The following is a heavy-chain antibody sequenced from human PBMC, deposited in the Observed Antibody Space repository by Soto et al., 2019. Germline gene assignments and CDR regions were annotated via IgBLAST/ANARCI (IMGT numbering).Heavy chain of an antibody. CDR3: ARLDGNSADYYYGMDV. Sequence: SETLSLTCTVSGDSITSSSFCWGWIRQPPGKGLEWIGTICYSGSTYYNPSLQSRVTMSVGTSKNQFSLKLSSVTAADTGVYYCARLDGNSADYYYGMDVWGRGTTVTVSS. V-gene: IGHV4-39*01. CDR1: GDSITSSSFC. J-gene: IGHJ6*02. CDR2: ICYSGST. D-gene: IGHD6-19*01.